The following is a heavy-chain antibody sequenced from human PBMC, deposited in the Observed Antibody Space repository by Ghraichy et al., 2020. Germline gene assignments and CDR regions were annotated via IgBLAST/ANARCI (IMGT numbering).Heavy chain of an antibody. Sequence: GGSLRLSCAASGFTFTNYAMSWVRQAPGKGLEWVSGATGRGGITYYADSVKGRFTISRDYSKSTLYLQMNSLRAEDTAVYYCAKNLRPSGSYASDWGQGTLVTVSS. D-gene: IGHD1-26*01. CDR1: GFTFTNYA. J-gene: IGHJ4*02. CDR2: ATGRGGIT. CDR3: AKNLRPSGSYASD. V-gene: IGHV3-23*01.